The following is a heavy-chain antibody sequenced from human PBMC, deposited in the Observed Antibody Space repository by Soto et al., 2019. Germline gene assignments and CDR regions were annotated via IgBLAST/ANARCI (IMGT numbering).Heavy chain of an antibody. CDR3: AIDQGYRYGLYCMDV. CDR1: GGSISSVDYY. D-gene: IGHD5-18*01. V-gene: IGHV4-30-4*01. CDR2: IYYSGST. J-gene: IGHJ6*02. Sequence: SETLSLTCTVSGGSISSVDYYWSWIRQPPGKGLEWIGYIYYSGSTYYNPSLKSRVTISVDTSKNQFSLKLSSVTAADTAVYYCAIDQGYRYGLYCMDVWGQGTMVTGFS.